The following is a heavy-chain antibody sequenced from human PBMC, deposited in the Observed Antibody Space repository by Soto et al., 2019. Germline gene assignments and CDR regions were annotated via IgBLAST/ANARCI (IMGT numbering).Heavy chain of an antibody. D-gene: IGHD3-22*01. V-gene: IGHV3-30*18. CDR1: GFTFSSYG. CDR2: ISYDGSNK. CDR3: ANDYYDSSGYYWNYFDY. J-gene: IGHJ4*02. Sequence: LRLSCAASGFTFSSYGMHWVRQAPGKGLEWVAVISYDGSNKYYADSVKGRFTISRDNSKNTLYLQMNSLRAEDTAVYYCANDYYDSSGYYWNYFDYWGQGTLVTVSS.